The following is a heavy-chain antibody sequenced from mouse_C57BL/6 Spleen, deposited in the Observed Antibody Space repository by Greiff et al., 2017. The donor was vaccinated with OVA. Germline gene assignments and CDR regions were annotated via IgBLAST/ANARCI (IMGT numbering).Heavy chain of an antibody. J-gene: IGHJ2*01. CDR2: IHPNSGGT. Sequence: VQLQQSGAELVKPGASVKLSCKASGFTFTGYWMHWVKQRPGQGLEWIGMIHPNSGGTNYNEKFKSKATLTVDKSSSTAYMQLSSLTSEDSAVYYCASERGYDAYYVTFYFDYWGQGTTLTVSS. V-gene: IGHV1-64*01. D-gene: IGHD2-3*01. CDR3: ASERGYDAYYVTFYFDY. CDR1: GFTFTGYW.